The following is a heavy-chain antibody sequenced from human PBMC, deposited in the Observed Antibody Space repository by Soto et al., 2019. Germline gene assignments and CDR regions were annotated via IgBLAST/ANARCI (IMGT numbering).Heavy chain of an antibody. V-gene: IGHV3-33*01. CDR2: IWYDGSNK. J-gene: IGHJ4*02. CDR3: ARDREYYDSSGAFDY. D-gene: IGHD3-22*01. CDR1: GFTFSSYG. Sequence: PGGSLRLSCAASGFTFSSYGMHWVRQAPGKGLEWVAVIWYDGSNKYYADSVKGRFTISRDNSKNTLYLQMNSLRAEDTAVYYCARDREYYDSSGAFDYWGQGTLVTVSS.